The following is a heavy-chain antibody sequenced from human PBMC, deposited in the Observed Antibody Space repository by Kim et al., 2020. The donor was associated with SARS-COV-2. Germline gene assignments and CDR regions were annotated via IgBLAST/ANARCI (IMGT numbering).Heavy chain of an antibody. CDR3: ARLKRVVTERHFDY. Sequence: GGSLRLSCAASGFTFSSYAMSWVRQAPGKGLEWVSAISGSGGSTYYADSVKGRFTISRDNSKNTLYLQMNSLRAEDTAVYYCARLKRVVTERHFDYWGQGTLVTVSS. CDR2: ISGSGGST. D-gene: IGHD3-3*01. V-gene: IGHV3-23*01. J-gene: IGHJ4*02. CDR1: GFTFSSYA.